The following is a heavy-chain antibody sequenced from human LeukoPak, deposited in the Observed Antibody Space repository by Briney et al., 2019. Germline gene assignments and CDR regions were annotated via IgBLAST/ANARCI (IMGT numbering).Heavy chain of an antibody. CDR2: ISYDGSNK. Sequence: PGGSLRLSCAASGFTFSSYGMHWVRQAPGKGLEWVAVISYDGSNKYYADSVKGRFTISRDNSKNTLYLQMNSLRAEDTAVYYCAKDAESDAFDIRGQGTMVTVSS. D-gene: IGHD1-14*01. CDR3: AKDAESDAFDI. V-gene: IGHV3-30*18. J-gene: IGHJ3*02. CDR1: GFTFSSYG.